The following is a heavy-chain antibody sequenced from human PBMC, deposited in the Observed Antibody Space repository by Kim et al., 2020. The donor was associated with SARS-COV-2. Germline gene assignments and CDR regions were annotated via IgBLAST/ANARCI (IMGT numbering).Heavy chain of an antibody. D-gene: IGHD3-22*01. CDR2: INPSGGST. V-gene: IGHV1-46*01. CDR1: GYTFTSYY. CDR3: ARDLSYYDSSVDAFDI. Sequence: ASVKVSCKASGYTFTSYYMHWVRQAPGQGLEWMGIINPSGGSTSYAQKFQGRVTMTRDTSTSTVYMELSSLRSEDTAVYYCARDLSYYDSSVDAFDIWGQGTMVTVSS. J-gene: IGHJ3*02.